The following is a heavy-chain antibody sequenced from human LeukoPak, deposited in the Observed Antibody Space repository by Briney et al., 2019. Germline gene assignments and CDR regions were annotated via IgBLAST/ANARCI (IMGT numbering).Heavy chain of an antibody. Sequence: SETLSLTCTVSGGSISSGSYYWSWLRQPAGKGLEWLGRIYTSGSTNYNPSLKSRVTISVDTSKNQFSLKLSSVTAADTAVYYCARGSGSYFIGYYYYMDVWGKGTTVTVSS. J-gene: IGHJ6*03. CDR1: GGSISSGSYY. D-gene: IGHD1-26*01. CDR2: IYTSGST. CDR3: ARGSGSYFIGYYYYMDV. V-gene: IGHV4-61*02.